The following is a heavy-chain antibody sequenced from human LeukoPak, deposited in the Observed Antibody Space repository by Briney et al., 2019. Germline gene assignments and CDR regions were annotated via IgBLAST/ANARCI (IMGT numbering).Heavy chain of an antibody. Sequence: GGSLRLSCAASGFTFSSYAMSWVRQAPGKGLEWVSAISGSGGSTYYADSVKGRFTISRDNSKNTLYLQMNSLRAEDTAVYYCARGYGSGSRRLTAFDIWGQGTMVTVSS. CDR1: GFTFSSYA. J-gene: IGHJ3*02. CDR2: ISGSGGST. D-gene: IGHD3-10*01. CDR3: ARGYGSGSRRLTAFDI. V-gene: IGHV3-23*01.